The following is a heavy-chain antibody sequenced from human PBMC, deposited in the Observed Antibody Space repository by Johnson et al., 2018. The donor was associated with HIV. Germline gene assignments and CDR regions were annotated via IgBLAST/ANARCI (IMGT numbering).Heavy chain of an antibody. CDR3: AKHLGSDAFDY. CDR2: ITGDGGRT. V-gene: IGHV3-23*04. CDR1: GFTFDDYG. Sequence: VQLVESGGGLVRPGGSLRLSCAASGFTFDDYGMSWVRQAPGKGLECVSVITGDGGRTHYADSVRGRFIISRDNSKNTVYLQMNTLRADDTAVYYCAKHLGSDAFDYWGQGTLVTVSS. D-gene: IGHD1-26*01. J-gene: IGHJ3*01.